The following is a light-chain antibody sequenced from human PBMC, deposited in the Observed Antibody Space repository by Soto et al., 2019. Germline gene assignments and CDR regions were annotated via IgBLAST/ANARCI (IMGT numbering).Light chain of an antibody. V-gene: IGKV3-11*01. CDR2: QTD. Sequence: EIVLTQSPATLSSFPGDRVTLSCRASQYIKTRLAWYQHRPGHDPTLLIYQTDLRAAGIPARYSASGSGTDCTLTNRDVQPEDFALDYCHQRQSWPRTFGQGTKLDIK. J-gene: IGKJ1*01. CDR1: QYIKTR. CDR3: HQRQSWPRT.